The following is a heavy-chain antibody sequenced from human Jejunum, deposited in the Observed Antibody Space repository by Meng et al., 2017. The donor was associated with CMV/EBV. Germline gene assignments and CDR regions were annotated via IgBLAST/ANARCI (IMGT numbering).Heavy chain of an antibody. V-gene: IGHV4-34*01. Sequence: VYVGSFTAYSWSWIRQSPGKGLEWVGNINHSGSTNYHQSLKSRVLMSLDTSKNQFSLRLTSVTAADTALYYCARGLGYGNNINYFDSWGQGILVTVS. J-gene: IGHJ4*02. D-gene: IGHD5-24*01. CDR2: INHSGST. CDR3: ARGLGYGNNINYFDS. CDR1: VGSFTAYS.